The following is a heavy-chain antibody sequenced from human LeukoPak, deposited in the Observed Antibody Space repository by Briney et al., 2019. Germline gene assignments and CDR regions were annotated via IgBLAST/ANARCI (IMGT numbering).Heavy chain of an antibody. V-gene: IGHV3-7*01. CDR2: IKQDESEK. J-gene: IGHJ5*02. CDR1: GFTFSSYW. D-gene: IGHD3-3*01. CDR3: ARDPTIFGVVITGWLDP. Sequence: GGSLRLSCAASGFTFSSYWMSWVRQAPGKGLEWVANIKQDESEKYYVDSVKGRFTISRDNAKNSLYLQMNSLRAEDTAVYYCARDPTIFGVVITGWLDPWGQGTLVTVSS.